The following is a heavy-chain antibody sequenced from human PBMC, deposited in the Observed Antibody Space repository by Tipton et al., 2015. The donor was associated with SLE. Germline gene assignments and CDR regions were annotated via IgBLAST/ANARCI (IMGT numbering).Heavy chain of an antibody. CDR2: ISYDGSNK. CDR1: GFTFSSYG. D-gene: IGHD6-19*01. J-gene: IGHJ6*03. V-gene: IGHV3-33*08. CDR3: ARDRSSGWGVYYYYMDV. Sequence: RSLRLSCAASGFTFSSYGMHWVRQAPGKGLEWVAVISYDGSNKYYADSVKGRFTISRDNAKNSLYLQMNSLRAEDTAVYYCARDRSSGWGVYYYYMDVWGKGTTVTVSS.